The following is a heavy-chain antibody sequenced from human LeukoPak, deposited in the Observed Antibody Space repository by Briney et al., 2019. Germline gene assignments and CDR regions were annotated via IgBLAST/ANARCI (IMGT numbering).Heavy chain of an antibody. V-gene: IGHV3-48*03. D-gene: IGHD3-16*02. CDR1: GFTFSSYE. CDR2: ISSSGSTI. Sequence: GGSLRLSCAASGFTFSSYEMNWVRRAPGKGLEWVSYISSSGSTIYYADSVKGRFTISRDNAKNSLYLQMNSLRAEDTAVYYCAREATTFGGVIVHPHFDYWGQGTLVTVSS. CDR3: AREATTFGGVIVHPHFDY. J-gene: IGHJ4*02.